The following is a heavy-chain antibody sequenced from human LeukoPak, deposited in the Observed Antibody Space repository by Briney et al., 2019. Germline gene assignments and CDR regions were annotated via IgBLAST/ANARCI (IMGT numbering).Heavy chain of an antibody. CDR3: ARGDYVGINYYYYMAV. J-gene: IGHJ6*03. V-gene: IGHV1-69*01. Sequence: SVKVSCKASGGTFSSYAISWVRHAPGQGLEWMGGIIPIFGTANYAQKFQGRVTITADESTSTAYMELSSLRSEDTAVYYCARGDYVGINYYYYMAVWGKGTTVTVSS. CDR1: GGTFSSYA. D-gene: IGHD3-16*01. CDR2: IIPIFGTA.